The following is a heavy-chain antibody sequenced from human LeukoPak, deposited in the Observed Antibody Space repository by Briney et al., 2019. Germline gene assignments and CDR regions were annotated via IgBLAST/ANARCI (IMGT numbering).Heavy chain of an antibody. D-gene: IGHD2-8*02. CDR2: ISVGSSYL. V-gene: IGHV3-21*01. CDR3: ARDAASVSWWDY. J-gene: IGHJ4*02. CDR1: GFTFSSYS. Sequence: GGSLRLSCAVSGFTFSSYSMNWVRQASGKGLEWVSSISVGSSYLYYVDSLKGRFTISRDNAKNSLYLQMSSLRAEDTAVYYCARDAASVSWWDYWGQGTLVTVSS.